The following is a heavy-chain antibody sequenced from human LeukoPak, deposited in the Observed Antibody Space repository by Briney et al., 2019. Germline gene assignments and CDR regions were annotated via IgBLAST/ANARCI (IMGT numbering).Heavy chain of an antibody. D-gene: IGHD5-18*01. CDR1: GFTFSSYG. CDR3: AKDSGGYSYGLAFDY. Sequence: GGSLRLSCAASGFTFSSYGMHWVRQAPGKGLEWVAFIRYDGSNKYYADSVKGRFTISRDNSKNTLYLQMNSRRAEDTAVYYGAKDSGGYSYGLAFDYWGQGTLVTVSS. J-gene: IGHJ4*02. V-gene: IGHV3-30*02. CDR2: IRYDGSNK.